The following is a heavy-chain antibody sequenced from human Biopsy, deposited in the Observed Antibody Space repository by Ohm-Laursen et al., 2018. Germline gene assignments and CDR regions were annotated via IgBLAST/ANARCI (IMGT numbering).Heavy chain of an antibody. V-gene: IGHV1-24*01. CDR3: AADINVWNVNY. CDR1: GYTLTALS. CDR2: FAPENGKT. D-gene: IGHD1-1*01. Sequence: GDSVKVSCKVSGYTLTALSMHWVRQAPGRGLEWMGGFAPENGKTIYAQKFQGRITMTEDTSTDTAYMELSSLRSEDTAVYYCAADINVWNVNYWGQGTQVTVSS. J-gene: IGHJ4*02.